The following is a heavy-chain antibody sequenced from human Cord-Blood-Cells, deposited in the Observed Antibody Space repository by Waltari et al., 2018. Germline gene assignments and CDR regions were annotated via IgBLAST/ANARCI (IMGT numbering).Heavy chain of an antibody. CDR2: IRSKANSYAT. V-gene: IGHV3-73*02. J-gene: IGHJ3*02. CDR1: GVTFSGCA. D-gene: IGHD3-16*02. Sequence: EVQLVESGGGLVQPGGSLKLSCAASGVTFSGCALPWAPQASGKGLEWVGRIRSKANSYATAYAASVKGRFTISRDDSKNTAYLQMNSLKTEDTAVYYCTRLVEYDAFDIWGQGTMVTVSS. CDR3: TRLVEYDAFDI.